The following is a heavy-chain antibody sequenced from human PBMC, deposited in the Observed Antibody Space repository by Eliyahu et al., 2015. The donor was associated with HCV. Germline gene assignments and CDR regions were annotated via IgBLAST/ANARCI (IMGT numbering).Heavy chain of an antibody. CDR3: ARGLNRPGGTGGY. Sequence: QVQLQQWGAGLLKPSETLSLTCAVYGGSFSSYYWSWIRQPPGKGLEWIGEINHSGSTNYNPSLKSRVTISVDTSKNQFSLKLSSVTAADTAVYYCARGLNRPGGTGGYWGQGTLVTVSS. D-gene: IGHD1-14*01. V-gene: IGHV4-34*01. J-gene: IGHJ4*02. CDR1: GGSFSSYY. CDR2: INHSGST.